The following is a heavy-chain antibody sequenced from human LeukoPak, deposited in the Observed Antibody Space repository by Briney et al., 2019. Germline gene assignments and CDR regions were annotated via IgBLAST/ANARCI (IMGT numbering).Heavy chain of an antibody. CDR2: INGGGGST. Sequence: GGSLRLSCAASGFTSSSYAMSWVRQAPGKGLEWVSSINGGGGSTYYADSVKGRFTISRDNSKNTLYLQMNSLRAEDTAVYYCAKPAKTDYADYWGQGTLVTVSS. CDR3: AKPAKTDYADY. CDR1: GFTSSSYA. D-gene: IGHD1-14*01. J-gene: IGHJ4*02. V-gene: IGHV3-23*01.